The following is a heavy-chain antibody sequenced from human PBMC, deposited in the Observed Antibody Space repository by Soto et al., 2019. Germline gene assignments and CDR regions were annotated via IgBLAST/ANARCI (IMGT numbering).Heavy chain of an antibody. Sequence: QLQLQESGPGLVKPSETLFLTCTVSGGSISSSSYYWGWIRQPPGKGLEWIGSIYYSGSTYYNPSLKSRVTISVDTSKNQFSLKLSSVTAADTAVYYCARTARSIAAAGKGYWGQGTLVTVSS. J-gene: IGHJ4*02. CDR2: IYYSGST. D-gene: IGHD6-13*01. CDR3: ARTARSIAAAGKGY. CDR1: GGSISSSSYY. V-gene: IGHV4-39*01.